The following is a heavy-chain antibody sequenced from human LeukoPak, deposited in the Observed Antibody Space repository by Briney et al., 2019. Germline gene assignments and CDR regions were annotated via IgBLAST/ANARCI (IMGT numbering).Heavy chain of an antibody. CDR2: VNDLGTT. V-gene: IGHV4-34*01. J-gene: IGHJ3*02. CDR3: AKGGRLHYDFLTGYWMTPDDVLDI. Sequence: SETLSLTCAVNGGSFSDHCWSCISQPPGKGLEWDGEVNDLGTTNHNPSLKRRLRMSLDTARSQVSLKLTSVTAGDTAVYYCAKGGRLHYDFLTGYWMTPDDVLDIWGQGTMVTVSS. CDR1: GGSFSDHC. D-gene: IGHD3-9*01.